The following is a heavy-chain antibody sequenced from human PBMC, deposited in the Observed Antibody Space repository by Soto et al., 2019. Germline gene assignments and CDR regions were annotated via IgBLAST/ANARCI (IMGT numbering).Heavy chain of an antibody. V-gene: IGHV4-34*01. CDR3: AREGVYGSGNYIGP. D-gene: IGHD3-10*01. J-gene: IGHJ5*02. CDR1: GGSFSGHY. CDR2: INHSGST. Sequence: SETLSLTCAVYGGSFSGHYWSWIRQPPGKGLEWIGEINHSGSTNYNPSLKSRVTISVDTSKNQFSLKLGSVTAADTAVYYCAREGVYGSGNYIGPLGQGTLVTVSS.